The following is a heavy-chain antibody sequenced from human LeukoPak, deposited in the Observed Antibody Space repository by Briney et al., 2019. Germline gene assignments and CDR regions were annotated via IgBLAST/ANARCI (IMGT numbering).Heavy chain of an antibody. Sequence: AGGSLRLSCAASGFTFSNYAMNWVRQAPGKGLEWVSLINGGGGSTYYTDSVKGRFTVSRDNSKNTLYLQMSSLRAEDTAVYYCAKVAHGGDAFDIWGQGAMVTVSS. CDR3: AKVAHGGDAFDI. J-gene: IGHJ3*02. CDR2: INGGGGST. V-gene: IGHV3-23*01. CDR1: GFTFSNYA.